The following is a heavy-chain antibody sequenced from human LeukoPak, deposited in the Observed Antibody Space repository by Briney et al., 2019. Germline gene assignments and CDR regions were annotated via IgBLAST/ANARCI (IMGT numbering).Heavy chain of an antibody. CDR3: ARRLYDFRGIWYMDV. CDR2: INHSGST. V-gene: IGHV4-34*01. CDR1: GGSFSGYY. D-gene: IGHD3-3*01. Sequence: SETLSLTCAVYGGSFSGYYWSWIRQPPGKGLEWIGEINHSGSTNYNPSLKSRVTISVDTSKNQFSQKLSSVTAADTAVYYCARRLYDFRGIWYMDVWGKGTTVTVSS. J-gene: IGHJ6*03.